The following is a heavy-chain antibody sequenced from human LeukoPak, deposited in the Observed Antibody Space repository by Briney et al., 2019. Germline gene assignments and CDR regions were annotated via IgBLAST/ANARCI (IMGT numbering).Heavy chain of an antibody. CDR2: ISAYNGNT. Sequence: ASVKVSCKASGYTFTSYGISWVRHAPAQGLEWMGWISAYNGNTNYAQKLQGRVTMTTDTSTSTAYMEPRSLRSDDTAVYYCARGNYDSSGYYSPEYFQHWGQGTLVTVSS. V-gene: IGHV1-18*01. J-gene: IGHJ1*01. CDR1: GYTFTSYG. CDR3: ARGNYDSSGYYSPEYFQH. D-gene: IGHD3-22*01.